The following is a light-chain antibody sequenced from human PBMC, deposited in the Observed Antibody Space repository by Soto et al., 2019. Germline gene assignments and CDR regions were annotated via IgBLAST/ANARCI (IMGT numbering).Light chain of an antibody. J-gene: IGLJ1*01. CDR1: SGHSSYA. Sequence: QSVLTQSPSASASLGASVKLTCTLSSGHSSYAISWHQQQPEKGPRYLMKLNSDGSHSKGDWIPYRFSGSSSGAERYLTISSLQSEDEADYYCQTWGTGIHYVFGTGTKLTVL. CDR3: QTWGTGIHYV. V-gene: IGLV4-69*01. CDR2: LNSDGSH.